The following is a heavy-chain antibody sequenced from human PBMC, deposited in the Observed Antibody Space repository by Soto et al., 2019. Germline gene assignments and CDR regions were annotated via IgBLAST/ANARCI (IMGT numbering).Heavy chain of an antibody. Sequence: GGSLRLSCAASGFTFSSYRMNWVRQAPGKGLEWVSSISSSSSYIYYADSVKGRFTISRDNAKNSLYLQMNSLRAEDTAEYYCARAADSISSGLAYSAQRTPVPGSS. CDR3: ARAADSISSGLAY. D-gene: IGHD6-6*01. CDR1: GFTFSSYR. J-gene: IGHJ4*02. CDR2: ISSSSSYI. V-gene: IGHV3-21*01.